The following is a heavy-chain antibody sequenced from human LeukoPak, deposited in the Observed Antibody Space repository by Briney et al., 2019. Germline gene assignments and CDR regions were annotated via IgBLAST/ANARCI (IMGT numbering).Heavy chain of an antibody. J-gene: IGHJ5*02. Sequence: SETLSLTCTVSGGSVSSGSYYWSWIRQPPGKGLEWIGYIYYSGSTNYNPSLKSRVTISVDTSKNQFSLKLSSVTAADTAVYYCARDNRWFGESYNWFDPWGQGTLVTVSS. CDR2: IYYSGST. V-gene: IGHV4-61*01. D-gene: IGHD3-10*01. CDR1: GGSVSSGSYY. CDR3: ARDNRWFGESYNWFDP.